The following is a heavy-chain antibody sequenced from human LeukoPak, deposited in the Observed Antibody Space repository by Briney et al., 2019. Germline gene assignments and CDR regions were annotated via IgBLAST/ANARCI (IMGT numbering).Heavy chain of an antibody. V-gene: IGHV4-61*02. CDR1: GGSVSSGSYY. CDR3: ARQVYSNYDY. Sequence: NPSQTLSLTCTVSGGSVSSGSYYWSWIRQPAGKGLEWIGRIYTSGSTNYNPSLKSRVTISVDTSKNQFSLKLSSVTAADTAVYYCARQVYSNYDYWGQGTLVTVSS. J-gene: IGHJ4*02. D-gene: IGHD4-11*01. CDR2: IYTSGST.